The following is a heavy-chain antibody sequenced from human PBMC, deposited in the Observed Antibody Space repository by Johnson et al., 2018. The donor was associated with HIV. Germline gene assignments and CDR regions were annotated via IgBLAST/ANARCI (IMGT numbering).Heavy chain of an antibody. CDR2: INWNGGST. CDR1: GFTFDDYG. CDR3: ASRRVTGGAFDL. V-gene: IGHV3-20*04. J-gene: IGHJ3*01. D-gene: IGHD2-21*02. Sequence: VQLVESGGGMIRPGGSLRLSCAASGFTFDDYGMSWVRQGPGKGLEWVSGINWNGGSTGYADSVKGRFTISRDNAKNSLYLQVNSLRAEDTALYYCASRRVTGGAFDLWGQGTMVTVSS.